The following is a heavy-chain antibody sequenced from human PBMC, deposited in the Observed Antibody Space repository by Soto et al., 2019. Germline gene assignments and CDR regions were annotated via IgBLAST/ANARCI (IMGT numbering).Heavy chain of an antibody. J-gene: IGHJ4*02. Sequence: GGSLRLSCAASGFTFSSYSISWVRQAPGKGLEWVSAISGSGVSTYYADSVKGRFTISRDNSKNTLYLQMNSLRAEDKAVYYCAKGYDFRSEGYFDYFGQGTLVAVSS. D-gene: IGHD3-3*01. V-gene: IGHV3-23*01. CDR2: ISGSGVST. CDR1: GFTFSSYS. CDR3: AKGYDFRSEGYFDY.